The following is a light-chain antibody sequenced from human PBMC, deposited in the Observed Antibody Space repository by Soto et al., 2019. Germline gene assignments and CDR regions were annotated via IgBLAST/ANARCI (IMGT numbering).Light chain of an antibody. CDR2: DAS. V-gene: IGKV3-11*01. CDR1: QRVSSS. J-gene: IGKJ5*01. Sequence: EIVMTQSPATLSVSPGERATLSCRASQRVSSSLAWYQQKPGQAPRLLVYDASTRATGVPARFSGSGSGTEFTLTISSLEPEDFAVYYCQQRSNWPPTFGQGTRLEIK. CDR3: QQRSNWPPT.